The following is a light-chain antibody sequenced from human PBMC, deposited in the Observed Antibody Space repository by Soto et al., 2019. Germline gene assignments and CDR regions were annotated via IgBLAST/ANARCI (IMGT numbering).Light chain of an antibody. CDR3: QQRSNWPPT. CDR2: DAF. Sequence: EIVLTQSPGTLSLSPGESATLSCRASRSLDSGQLAWYQQKVGRAPRLLIHDAFMRATGIPDRFSGSGSGTDFTLTIARLEPEDFAVYYCQQRSNWPPTFGQGTRLEIK. CDR1: RSLDSGQ. V-gene: IGKV3D-20*02. J-gene: IGKJ5*01.